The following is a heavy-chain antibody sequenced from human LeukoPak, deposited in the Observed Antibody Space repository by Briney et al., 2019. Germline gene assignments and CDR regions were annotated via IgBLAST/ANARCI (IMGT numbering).Heavy chain of an antibody. D-gene: IGHD3-10*01. V-gene: IGHV4-34*01. Sequence: SETLSLTCAVYGGSFSGHYCTWIRQPPGKGLEWIGEINHSGSTNHNPSLKSRVTISGDTSKNQISLRLTSVTAADTAVYYCARGYGLGSYYKFFDFWGQGTLVTVSS. CDR1: GGSFSGHY. J-gene: IGHJ4*02. CDR3: ARGYGLGSYYKFFDF. CDR2: INHSGST.